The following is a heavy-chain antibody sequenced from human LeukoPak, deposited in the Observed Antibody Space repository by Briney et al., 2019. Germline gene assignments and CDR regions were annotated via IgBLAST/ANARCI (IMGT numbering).Heavy chain of an antibody. J-gene: IGHJ3*01. CDR2: IRYDGSNK. V-gene: IGHV3-30*02. D-gene: IGHD1-26*01. CDR1: GFTFSTYW. Sequence: GGSLRLSCAASGFTFSTYWMGWVRQAPGKGLEWVAFIRYDGSNKYYADSVKGRFTISRDNSENTLYLQLNSLRAEDSGIYYCAKAFRIVGIGNPDDAFDVWGQGTVVTVS. CDR3: AKAFRIVGIGNPDDAFDV.